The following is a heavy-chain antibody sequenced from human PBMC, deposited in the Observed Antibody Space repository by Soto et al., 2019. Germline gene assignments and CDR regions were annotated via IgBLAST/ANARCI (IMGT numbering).Heavy chain of an antibody. V-gene: IGHV4-34*01. D-gene: IGHD3-22*01. J-gene: IGHJ5*02. CDR2: INHSGST. Sequence: QVQLQQWGAGLLKPSETLSLTCAVYGGSFSGYYWSWIRQPPGKGLEWIGEINHSGSTNYNPSLKSRVTMSVDTSKNQFSLKLSSVIAADTAVYYCAREPPYYYDSSGYYARRRNWFDPWGQGTLVTVSS. CDR3: AREPPYYYDSSGYYARRRNWFDP. CDR1: GGSFSGYY.